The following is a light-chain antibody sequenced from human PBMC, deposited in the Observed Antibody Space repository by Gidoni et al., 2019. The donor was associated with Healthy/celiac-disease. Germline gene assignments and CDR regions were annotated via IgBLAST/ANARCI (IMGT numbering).Light chain of an antibody. J-gene: IGKJ1*01. V-gene: IGKV3-15*01. Sequence: EIVMTQSPATLSVSPGERATRSCRASQSVSSNLAWYQQKPGQAPRLLIYGAATRATGIPARFRGSGSGTEFTLTISSLQSEDFAVYYCQQYNNWPPGTFGQGTKVEIK. CDR2: GAA. CDR3: QQYNNWPPGT. CDR1: QSVSSN.